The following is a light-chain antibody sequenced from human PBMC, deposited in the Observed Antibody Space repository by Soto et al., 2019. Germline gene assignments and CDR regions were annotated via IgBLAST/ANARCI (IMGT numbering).Light chain of an antibody. Sequence: EIVLTQSPGTLSLSPAERATLSCRASQDVSSSYLAWYQQKPGQATRLLIYGASSRATGIPDRFSGSGAGTYFTLTISMLEPEDFAVYYCQEYGSSGTFGQGTKV. CDR1: QDVSSSY. CDR2: GAS. CDR3: QEYGSSGT. J-gene: IGKJ1*01. V-gene: IGKV3-20*01.